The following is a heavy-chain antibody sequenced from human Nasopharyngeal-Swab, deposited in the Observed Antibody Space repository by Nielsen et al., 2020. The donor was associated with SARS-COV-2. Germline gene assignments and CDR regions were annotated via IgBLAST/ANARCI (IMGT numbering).Heavy chain of an antibody. Sequence: SETLSLTCAVYGGSFSGYYWSWIRQPPGKGLEWIGEINHSGSTNYNPSLKSRVTISVDTSKNQFSLKLSSVTAADTAVYYCARVSGYCSSTSCYTGAFDIWGQGTMVTVSS. CDR1: GGSFSGYY. CDR3: ARVSGYCSSTSCYTGAFDI. J-gene: IGHJ3*02. V-gene: IGHV4-34*01. D-gene: IGHD2-2*02. CDR2: INHSGST.